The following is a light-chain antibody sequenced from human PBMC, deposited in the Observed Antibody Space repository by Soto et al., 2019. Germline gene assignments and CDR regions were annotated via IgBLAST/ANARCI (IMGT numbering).Light chain of an antibody. V-gene: IGKV3-20*01. J-gene: IGKJ5*01. Sequence: EIVLTQSPGTMSLSPGERATLSCRASQSVSSSCLGWYQQKPGQAPRLLIYDAYSRVTGSPDRFSGSGSGTDFTLTISRLEPEDFAVYYCQQYFSSPITFGQGTRLEIK. CDR3: QQYFSSPIT. CDR2: DAY. CDR1: QSVSSSC.